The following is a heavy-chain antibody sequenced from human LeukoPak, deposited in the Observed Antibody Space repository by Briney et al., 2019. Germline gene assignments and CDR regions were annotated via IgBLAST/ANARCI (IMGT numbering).Heavy chain of an antibody. Sequence: SETLSLTCAVYGGSFSGYYWSWIRQPPEKGLEWIGEINHSGSTNYNPSLKSRVTISVDTSKNQFSLKLSSVTAADTAVYYCARGPRIGQWAQPVRRFLLDDYWGQGTLVTVSS. D-gene: IGHD6-6*01. CDR3: ARGPRIGQWAQPVRRFLLDDY. CDR2: INHSGST. V-gene: IGHV4-34*01. CDR1: GGSFSGYY. J-gene: IGHJ4*02.